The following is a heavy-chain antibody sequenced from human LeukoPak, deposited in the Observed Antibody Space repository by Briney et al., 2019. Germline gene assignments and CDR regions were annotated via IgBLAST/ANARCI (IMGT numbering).Heavy chain of an antibody. J-gene: IGHJ6*03. CDR2: ISGSGGST. D-gene: IGHD3-10*01. CDR1: GFTFSSYG. V-gene: IGHV3-23*01. Sequence: GGSLRLSCAASGFTFSSYGMSWVRQAPGKGLEWVSAISGSGGSTYYADSVKGRFTISRDNSKNTLYLQMNSLRDEDTAVYYCARVVRGVSYYMDVWGKGTTVTVSS. CDR3: ARVVRGVSYYMDV.